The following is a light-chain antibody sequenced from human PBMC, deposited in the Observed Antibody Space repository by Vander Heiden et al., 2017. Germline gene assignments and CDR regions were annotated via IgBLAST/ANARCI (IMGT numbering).Light chain of an antibody. Sequence: DIQMTQSPSTLPASVGDRVTITCRASQSISSWLAWYQQKPGKAPKLLIYKASSLETGVPSRFSGSGSGTEFTLTISSLQPDDFATYYCQQYNSSTFTFGSGTKVDIK. CDR1: QSISSW. CDR3: QQYNSSTFT. J-gene: IGKJ3*01. V-gene: IGKV1-5*03. CDR2: KAS.